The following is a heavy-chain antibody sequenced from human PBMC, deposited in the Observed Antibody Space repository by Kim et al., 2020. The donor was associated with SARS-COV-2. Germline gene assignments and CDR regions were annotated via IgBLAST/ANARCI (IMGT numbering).Heavy chain of an antibody. V-gene: IGHV3-74*01. CDR3: ARGGFDKEYYYGSGLK. Sequence: VKGRCTISRDNAKNTLYLQMNSLRAEDTAVYYCARGGFDKEYYYGSGLKWGQGTLVTVSS. J-gene: IGHJ4*02. D-gene: IGHD3-10*01.